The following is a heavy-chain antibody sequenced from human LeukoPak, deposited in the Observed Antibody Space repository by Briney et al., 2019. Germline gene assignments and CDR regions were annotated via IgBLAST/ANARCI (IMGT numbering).Heavy chain of an antibody. Sequence: GGSLRLSCTASGFTFDDYAMHWVRQAPGKGLQWVSLVSADGDNTYYADSVRGRFTISRDNNINSLYLQLSSLGTEDTAFYYCAKGGYSVYHFDYWGQGTLVTVSS. CDR3: AKGGYSVYHFDY. J-gene: IGHJ4*02. D-gene: IGHD5/OR15-5a*01. CDR2: VSADGDNT. CDR1: GFTFDDYA. V-gene: IGHV3-43*02.